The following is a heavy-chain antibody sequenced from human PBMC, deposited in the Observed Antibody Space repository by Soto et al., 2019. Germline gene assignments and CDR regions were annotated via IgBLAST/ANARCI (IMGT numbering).Heavy chain of an antibody. CDR2: ICAYNGNT. J-gene: IGHJ4*02. Sequence: ASVKVSCKASGYTFTSYGISWVRQAPGQRLEWMGWICAYNGNTNYAQKLQGRVTMTTDTSTSTAYMELRSLRSDDTAVYYCARRSSGWYYGYWGQGTLVTVSS. D-gene: IGHD6-19*01. CDR3: ARRSSGWYYGY. V-gene: IGHV1-18*01. CDR1: GYTFTSYG.